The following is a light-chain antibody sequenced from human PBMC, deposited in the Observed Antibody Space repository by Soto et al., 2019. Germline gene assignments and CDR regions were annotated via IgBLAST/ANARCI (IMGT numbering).Light chain of an antibody. V-gene: IGLV2-23*02. CDR3: CSFAGSSTFWV. Sequence: QSALTQPASVSGSPGQSITISCSGTTSDVGGYDVVSWYQQHPGKAPKLMIFELNQRPSGVSDRFSGSKSGNTASLTISGLQAGDEADYYCCSFAGSSTFWVFGGGTKVTVL. CDR2: ELN. J-gene: IGLJ3*02. CDR1: TSDVGGYDV.